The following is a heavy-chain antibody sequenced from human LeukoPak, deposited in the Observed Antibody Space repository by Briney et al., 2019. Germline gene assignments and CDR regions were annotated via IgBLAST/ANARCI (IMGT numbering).Heavy chain of an antibody. CDR3: ARAEYRRQTFTI. D-gene: IGHD2/OR15-2a*01. CDR1: GYRFTDYG. J-gene: IGHJ3*02. V-gene: IGHV1-18*01. CDR2: ISAYNGVT. Sequence: ASVRVSCKASGYRFTDYGFTWVRQAPGQGLQWVGWISAYNGVTDYPQMFQGRVTLTTETPTSTAYMELRSLRSDDTAVYYCARAEYRRQTFTIWGQGTMVTVSS.